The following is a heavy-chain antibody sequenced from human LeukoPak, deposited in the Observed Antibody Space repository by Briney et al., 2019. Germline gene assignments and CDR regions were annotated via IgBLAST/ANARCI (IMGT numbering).Heavy chain of an antibody. J-gene: IGHJ1*01. CDR1: GYIFDIYA. V-gene: IGHV7-4-1*02. D-gene: IGHD1-7*01. Sequence: GALVKVSCKASGYIFDIYALIWVRQTPGQGLELMGWINTNTGNPTYAQGFTGRFVFSLDTSVSTAYLQISSLKAEDTAVYYCARDYTLTLGTTTYFQHWGQGTLVTVSS. CDR2: INTNTGNP. CDR3: ARDYTLTLGTTTYFQH.